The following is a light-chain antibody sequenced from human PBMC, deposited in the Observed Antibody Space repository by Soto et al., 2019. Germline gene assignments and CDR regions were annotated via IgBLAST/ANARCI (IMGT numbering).Light chain of an antibody. CDR1: SSNIGSNY. V-gene: IGLV1-47*01. CDR2: RNN. Sequence: QPELTQPPSASGTPGQRVTISCSGSSSNIGSNYVYWYQQLPGTAPKLLIYRNNQRPSGVPDRFSGSKSGTSASLAISGLRSEDEADYYCAAWDDSLSGYYVFGTGTKLTVL. J-gene: IGLJ1*01. CDR3: AAWDDSLSGYYV.